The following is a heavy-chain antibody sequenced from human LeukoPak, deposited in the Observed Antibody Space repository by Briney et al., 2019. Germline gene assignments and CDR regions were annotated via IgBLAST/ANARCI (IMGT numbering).Heavy chain of an antibody. CDR3: ARDRPIAALDV. CDR2: INPNSGGT. J-gene: IGHJ6*04. D-gene: IGHD6-6*01. CDR1: GYTFTSYA. V-gene: IGHV1-2*02. Sequence: ASVKVSCKASGYTFTSYAMNWVRQAPGQGLEWMGWINPNSGGTNYAQKFQGRVTMTRDTSISTAYMELSRLRSDDTAVYYCARDRPIAALDVWGKGTTVTVSS.